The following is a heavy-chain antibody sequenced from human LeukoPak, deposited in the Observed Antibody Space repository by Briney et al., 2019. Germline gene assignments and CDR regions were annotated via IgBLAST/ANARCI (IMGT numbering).Heavy chain of an antibody. D-gene: IGHD3-22*01. J-gene: IGHJ4*02. V-gene: IGHV4-39*01. CDR1: GGSISSSSYY. CDR3: ASAYYYDCSGYYYVPYYFDY. Sequence: SETLSLTCTVSGGSISSSSYYWGWIRQPPGKGLEWIGSIYYSGSTYYNPSLKSRVTISVDTSKNQFSLKLSSVTAADTAVYYCASAYYYDCSGYYYVPYYFDYWGQGTLVTVSS. CDR2: IYYSGST.